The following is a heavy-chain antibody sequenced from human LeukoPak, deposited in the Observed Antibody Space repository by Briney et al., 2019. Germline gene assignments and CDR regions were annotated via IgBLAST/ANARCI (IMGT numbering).Heavy chain of an antibody. CDR2: IYYSAST. J-gene: IGHJ4*02. CDR1: GGSISSGGYY. CDR3: ARETTGLQLDY. D-gene: IGHD1-14*01. V-gene: IGHV4-31*03. Sequence: SQTLSLTCTVSGGSISSGGYYWSWIRQHPGKGLEWIGYIYYSASTYYNPSLKSRVTISVDTSKNQFSLRLSSVTAADTAVYYCARETTGLQLDYWGQGTLVTVSS.